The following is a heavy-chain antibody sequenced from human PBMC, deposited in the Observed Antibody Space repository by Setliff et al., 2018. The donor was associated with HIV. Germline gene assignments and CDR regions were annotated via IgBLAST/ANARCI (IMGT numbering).Heavy chain of an antibody. J-gene: IGHJ3*02. Sequence: SETLSLTCTVSGGSVSSSTTYYWGWIRQPPGKGLEWIGSIYYSGSTYYNPSLKSRVTMSVDTSKNQFSLILTSATAADTAMYYCARDRNYQDTSGYWQVFDIWGQGTMVTVSS. CDR2: IYYSGST. D-gene: IGHD3-22*01. V-gene: IGHV4-39*07. CDR1: GGSVSSSTTYY. CDR3: ARDRNYQDTSGYWQVFDI.